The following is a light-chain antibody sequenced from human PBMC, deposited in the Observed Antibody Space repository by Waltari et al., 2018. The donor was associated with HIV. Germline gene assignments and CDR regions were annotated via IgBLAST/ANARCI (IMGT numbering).Light chain of an antibody. CDR3: QQYGSSPFT. CDR2: GTS. Sequence: EIVLTQSPGTLSLSPGERATLSCRASQSVSSSYLAWYQQKPGQAPRVLIYGTSNRATGIPDRFSGSGSGTDFTLTISRLEPEDFAMYYCQQYGSSPFTFGPGTTVDIK. J-gene: IGKJ3*01. V-gene: IGKV3-20*01. CDR1: QSVSSSY.